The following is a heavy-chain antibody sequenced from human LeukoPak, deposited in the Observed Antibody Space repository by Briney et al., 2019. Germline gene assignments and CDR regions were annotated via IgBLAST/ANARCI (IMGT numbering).Heavy chain of an antibody. CDR2: IYYSGST. D-gene: IGHD4-23*01. CDR3: ARGVTDVHFDS. J-gene: IGHJ4*02. Sequence: SETLSLTCTVSGGSINSYYWTWIRQPPRKGLERIGYIYYSGSTNYNPSLKSRVTISVDTSKNQFSLKLSSVTAADTAVYYCARGVTDVHFDSWGQGTLVTVSS. V-gene: IGHV4-59*01. CDR1: GGSINSYY.